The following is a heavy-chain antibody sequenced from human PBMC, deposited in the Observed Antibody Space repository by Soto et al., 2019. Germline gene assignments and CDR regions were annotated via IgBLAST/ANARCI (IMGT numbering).Heavy chain of an antibody. D-gene: IGHD2-2*01. V-gene: IGHV3-23*01. J-gene: IGHJ2*01. CDR1: GFTFINYA. Sequence: EVQLLESGGGLVQPGGSLRLSCVGSGFTFINYAMNWVRQTPGKGLEWVSGISGGGDRTFDADSVKGRFTISRDNSKNTVNLQLNSLRADDTAVYYCATKVLGSTSRPHWWYFDLWGRGTLVTVSS. CDR3: ATKVLGSTSRPHWWYFDL. CDR2: ISGGGDRT.